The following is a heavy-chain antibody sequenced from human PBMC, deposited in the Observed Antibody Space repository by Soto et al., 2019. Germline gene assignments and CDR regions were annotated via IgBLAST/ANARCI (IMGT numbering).Heavy chain of an antibody. J-gene: IGHJ4*02. CDR2: VDSDGRGT. CDR1: GITFTNYW. CDR3: GTVFEH. V-gene: IGHV3-74*01. Sequence: EVQLVESGGGSVQPGGSLRLSCVASGITFTNYWMHWVRQVPGKGLVWVARVDSDGRGTSYADFVKGRFTISRDNAKNTLNDQMNSRRVEDTAMYYCGTVFEHWGQGIPVTVSS.